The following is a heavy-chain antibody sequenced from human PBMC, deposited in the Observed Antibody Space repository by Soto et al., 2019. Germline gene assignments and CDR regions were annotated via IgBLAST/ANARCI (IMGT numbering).Heavy chain of an antibody. D-gene: IGHD3-22*01. V-gene: IGHV4-39*01. CDR2: IYYSGST. Sequence: QLQLQESGPGLVKPSETLSLTCTVSGGSISSSSYYWGWIRQPPGKGLEWIGSIYYSGSTYYNPSLKSRVTISVDTSKNQFSLKLSSVTAADTAVYYCARLTDSSGYPYYFDYWGQGTLVTVSS. J-gene: IGHJ4*02. CDR3: ARLTDSSGYPYYFDY. CDR1: GGSISSSSYY.